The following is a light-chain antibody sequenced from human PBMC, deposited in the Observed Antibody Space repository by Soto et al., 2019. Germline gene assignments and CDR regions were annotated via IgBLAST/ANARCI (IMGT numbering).Light chain of an antibody. V-gene: IGLV2-23*02. J-gene: IGLJ1*01. CDR1: SSDVGSYNL. Sequence: QSALTQPASVSGSPGQSITIFCTGPSSDVGSYNLVSWYQQYPGKAPKLIIFEVFKRPSGVSHRFSGSKSGNTASLTISGLQAEDEANYYCCSYAGRATYVFGGGTKVTVL. CDR3: CSYAGRATYV. CDR2: EVF.